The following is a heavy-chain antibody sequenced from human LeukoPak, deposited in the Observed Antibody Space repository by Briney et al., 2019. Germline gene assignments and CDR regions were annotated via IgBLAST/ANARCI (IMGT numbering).Heavy chain of an antibody. J-gene: IGHJ4*02. V-gene: IGHV3-66*02. D-gene: IGHD6-13*01. CDR3: GSGSSSWSPFDY. CDR2: IYSGGST. Sequence: GGSLRLSCAASGFTVSSNYMSWVRQAPGKGLEWVSVIYSGGSTYCADSVKGRFTISRDNSKNTLYLQMSSLRAEDTAVYYCGSGSSSWSPFDYWGQGTLVTVSS. CDR1: GFTVSSNY.